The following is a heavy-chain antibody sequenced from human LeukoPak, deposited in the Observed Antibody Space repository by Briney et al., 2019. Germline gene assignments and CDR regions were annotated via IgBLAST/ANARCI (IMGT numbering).Heavy chain of an antibody. CDR1: GGTFSSYA. Sequence: SSVKVSCKASGGTFSSYAISWVRQAPGQGLEWMGGIIPIFGTANYAQKFQGRVTITTDESTSTAYMELSSLRSEDTAVYYCARGGGYGVVPAAQYDYWGQGTLVTVSS. D-gene: IGHD2-2*01. J-gene: IGHJ4*02. CDR2: IIPIFGTA. V-gene: IGHV1-69*05. CDR3: ARGGGYGVVPAAQYDY.